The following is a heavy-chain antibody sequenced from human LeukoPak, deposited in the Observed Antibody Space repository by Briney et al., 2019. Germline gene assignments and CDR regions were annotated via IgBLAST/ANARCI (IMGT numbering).Heavy chain of an antibody. Sequence: SETLSLTCAVYGGSFSGYYWSWIRQPPGKGLEWIGEINHSGSTNYNPSLKSRVTISVDTSMNQFSLKLSSVTAADTAVYYCARAMAAPYFYYGMDVWGKGTTVTVSS. CDR1: GGSFSGYY. D-gene: IGHD5-24*01. V-gene: IGHV4-34*01. J-gene: IGHJ6*04. CDR3: ARAMAAPYFYYGMDV. CDR2: INHSGST.